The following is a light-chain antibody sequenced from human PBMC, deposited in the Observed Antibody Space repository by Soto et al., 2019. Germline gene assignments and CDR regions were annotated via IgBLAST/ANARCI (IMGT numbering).Light chain of an antibody. Sequence: DIQMTQSPSTLSASVGDRVTITCRASQSLRNWLAWYQQKPGKAPKLLIYKASSLESGVRSRFSGSGSGAEFTLTINGLQPDDFATYYCQQYDTHSWTFGQGTKVEIK. V-gene: IGKV1-5*03. CDR1: QSLRNW. CDR3: QQYDTHSWT. J-gene: IGKJ1*01. CDR2: KAS.